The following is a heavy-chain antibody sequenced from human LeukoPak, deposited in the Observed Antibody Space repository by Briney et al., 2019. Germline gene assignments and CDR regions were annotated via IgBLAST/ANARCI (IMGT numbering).Heavy chain of an antibody. V-gene: IGHV3-11*01. Sequence: GGSLRLSRAASGFTFSDYYMSWIRQAPGKGLEWVSYISSSGSTIYYADSVKGRFTISRDNAKNSLYLQMNSLRAEDTAVYYCARDQGPYGSGPTARQDYYGMDVWGQGTTVTVSS. CDR2: ISSSGSTI. CDR3: ARDQGPYGSGPTARQDYYGMDV. J-gene: IGHJ6*02. D-gene: IGHD3-10*01. CDR1: GFTFSDYY.